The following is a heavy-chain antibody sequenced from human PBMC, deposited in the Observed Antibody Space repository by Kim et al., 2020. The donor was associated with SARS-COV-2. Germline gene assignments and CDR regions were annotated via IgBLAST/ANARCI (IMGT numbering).Heavy chain of an antibody. CDR3: ARGGGSYSGQDDY. V-gene: IGHV1-18*01. Sequence: AQKLQSRVTMTTDTSTSTAYMELRSLGSDDTAVYYCARGGGSYSGQDDYWGQGTLVTVSS. D-gene: IGHD1-26*01. J-gene: IGHJ4*02.